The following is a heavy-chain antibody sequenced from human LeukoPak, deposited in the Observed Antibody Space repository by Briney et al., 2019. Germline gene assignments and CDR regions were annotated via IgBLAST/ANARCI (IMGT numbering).Heavy chain of an antibody. CDR3: AKTYGDYVSGAFDI. CDR2: ISGSGGST. J-gene: IGHJ3*02. CDR1: GFTFSSYA. Sequence: GGSLRLSCAASGFTFSSYAMSWVRQAPGKGREGVSAISGSGGSTYYADSVKGRFTISRDNSKNTLYLQMNSLRAEDTAVYYCAKTYGDYVSGAFDIWGQGTMVTVSS. D-gene: IGHD4-17*01. V-gene: IGHV3-23*01.